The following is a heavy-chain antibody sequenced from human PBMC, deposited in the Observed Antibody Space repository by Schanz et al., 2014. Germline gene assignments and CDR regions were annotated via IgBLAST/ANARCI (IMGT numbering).Heavy chain of an antibody. Sequence: QVQLVQSGAEVKKPGASVKVSCKASGYTFTSYGITWVRQAPGQGLEWMGWISAYNGHTTYAQKFQGRVTMTTDTSTSTVYMELSSLRSEDTAVYYCARGGFFDSTSFDSWGQGTLVTVSS. CDR3: ARGGFFDSTSFDS. D-gene: IGHD2-2*01. CDR2: ISAYNGHT. J-gene: IGHJ4*02. V-gene: IGHV1-18*01. CDR1: GYTFTSYG.